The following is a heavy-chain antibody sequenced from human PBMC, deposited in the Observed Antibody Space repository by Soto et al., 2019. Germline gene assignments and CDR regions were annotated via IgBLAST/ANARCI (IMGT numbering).Heavy chain of an antibody. CDR3: AIAGMTDYGDYFDY. CDR1: GGSISSYY. J-gene: IGHJ4*02. V-gene: IGHV4-59*01. CDR2: IYYSGST. D-gene: IGHD4-17*01. Sequence: SETLSLTCTVSGGSISSYYWSWIRQPPGKGLEWIGYIYYSGSTNYNPSLKSRVTISVDTSKNQFSLKLSSVTAADTAVYYCAIAGMTDYGDYFDYWGQGTLVTVSS.